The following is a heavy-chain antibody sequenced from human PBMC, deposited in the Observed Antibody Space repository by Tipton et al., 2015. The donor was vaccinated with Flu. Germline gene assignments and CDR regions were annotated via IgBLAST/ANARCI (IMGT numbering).Heavy chain of an antibody. CDR2: IFASGST. J-gene: IGHJ4*02. D-gene: IGHD3-10*02. CDR1: GDSMNNYY. V-gene: IGHV4-4*07. CDR3: ARLSYYDVDLKNFYFDY. Sequence: TLSLTCTVSGDSMNNYYWNWIRQPAGKGLEWIGRIFASGSTTYNPSLKSRVTISVDTSKSQFSLMLRSVTAADTAVYYCARLSYYDVDLKNFYFDYWGQGALVTVSS.